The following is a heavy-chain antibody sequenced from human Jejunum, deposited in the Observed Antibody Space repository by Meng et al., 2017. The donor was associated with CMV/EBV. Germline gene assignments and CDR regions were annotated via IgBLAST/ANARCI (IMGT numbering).Heavy chain of an antibody. CDR2: IDYSGTT. CDR3: ARGWGTTSPWDY. CDR1: GASISGYY. V-gene: IGHV4-59*01. D-gene: IGHD3-16*01. J-gene: IGHJ4*02. Sequence: CNASGASISGYYFNWIRQPPGKGLEWIGNIDYSGTTKYNPSLQSRVTISVDPSKSQFSLKLGSVSAADTALYYCARGWGTTSPWDYWGQGMLVTVSS.